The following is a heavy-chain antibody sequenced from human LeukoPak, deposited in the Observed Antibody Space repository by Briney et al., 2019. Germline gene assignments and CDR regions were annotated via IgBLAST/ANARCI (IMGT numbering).Heavy chain of an antibody. CDR2: ISAYNGNT. CDR1: GYTFTSYG. J-gene: IGHJ3*02. Sequence: ASVKVSCKASGYTFTSYGISWVRQAPGQGLEWMGWISAYNGNTNYAQKLQGRVTMTADTSTSTAYMELRSLRSDDTAVYYCARVGPQPWASYAFDIRGQGTMVTVSS. V-gene: IGHV1-18*01. D-gene: IGHD1-26*01. CDR3: ARVGPQPWASYAFDI.